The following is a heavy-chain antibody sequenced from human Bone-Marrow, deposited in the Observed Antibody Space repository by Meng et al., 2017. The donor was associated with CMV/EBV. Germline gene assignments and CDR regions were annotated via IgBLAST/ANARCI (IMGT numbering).Heavy chain of an antibody. J-gene: IGHJ3*02. CDR3: ASVSPGVFVWGSYRWNAFDI. V-gene: IGHV3-74*01. CDR1: SYW. CDR2: INSDGSST. D-gene: IGHD3-16*02. Sequence: SYWMHWVRQAPGKGLVWVSRINSDGSSTSYADSVKGRFTISRDNAKNTLYLQMNSLRAEDTAVYYCASVSPGVFVWGSYRWNAFDIWGQGTMVTVSS.